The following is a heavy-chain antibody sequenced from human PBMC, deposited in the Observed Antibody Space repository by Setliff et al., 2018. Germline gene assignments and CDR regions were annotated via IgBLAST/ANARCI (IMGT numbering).Heavy chain of an antibody. D-gene: IGHD6-13*01. J-gene: IGHJ4*02. V-gene: IGHV1-3*01. CDR1: GYTFTNYA. Sequence: ASVKVSCKASGYTFTNYAMHWVRQAPGQRLEWMGWINVGNGNTNYAQKLQGRVTMTTDTSTSTAYMELRSLRSDNTAVYYCATYSSIAAAGSPQYYFDYWGQGTLVTVSS. CDR3: ATYSSIAAAGSPQYYFDY. CDR2: INVGNGNT.